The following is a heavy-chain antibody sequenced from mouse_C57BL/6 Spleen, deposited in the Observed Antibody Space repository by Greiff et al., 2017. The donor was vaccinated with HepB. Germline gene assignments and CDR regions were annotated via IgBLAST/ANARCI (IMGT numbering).Heavy chain of an antibody. J-gene: IGHJ3*01. Sequence: VKVVESGAELVRPGTSVKVSCKASGYAFTNYLIEWVKQRPGQGLEWIGVINPGSGGTNYNEKFKGKATLTADKSSSTAYMQLSSLTSEDSAVYFCAREDGFAYWGQGTLVTVSA. CDR3: AREDGFAY. CDR1: GYAFTNYL. CDR2: INPGSGGT. V-gene: IGHV1-54*01. D-gene: IGHD2-3*01.